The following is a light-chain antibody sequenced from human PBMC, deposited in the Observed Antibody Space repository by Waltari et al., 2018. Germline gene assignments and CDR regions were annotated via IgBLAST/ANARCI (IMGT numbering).Light chain of an antibody. CDR2: EVS. Sequence: QSALTQPPSASGSPGQSVTISCPGTSSDVGGYNYVSWYQQHPGNAPKLMIYEVSKRPSGVPDRFSGSKSGNTASLTVSGLQAEDEADYYCSSYAGTLVFGGGTKLTVL. V-gene: IGLV2-8*01. CDR3: SSYAGTLV. CDR1: SSDVGGYNY. J-gene: IGLJ2*01.